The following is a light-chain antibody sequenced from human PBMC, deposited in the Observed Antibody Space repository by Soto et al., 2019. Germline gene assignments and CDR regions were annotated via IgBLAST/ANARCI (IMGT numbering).Light chain of an antibody. V-gene: IGKV1-5*03. CDR2: KAS. CDR3: QQYNSYPVG. CDR1: QSISSW. J-gene: IGKJ1*01. Sequence: DIQMTQSPSILSASVGDRVTITCRASQSISSWLAWYQQKPGKAPKLLIYKASSLESGVPSRFSGSGSGTEFTLTISSLQPDDFATYYCQQYNSYPVGFGQGTKVDIK.